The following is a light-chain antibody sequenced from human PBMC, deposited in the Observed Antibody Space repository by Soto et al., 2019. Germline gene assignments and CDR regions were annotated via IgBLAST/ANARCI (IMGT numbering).Light chain of an antibody. J-gene: IGLJ2*01. Sequence: QSVLTQPPSASGTPGQTVIISCSGTSSNIGSNSVNWYQQLPGTAPKLLIFSNNQRPSGVPDRFSGSRSGTLASLPITGLQSEDEADYYCAVWDDSLNGLVFGGGTKVTVL. CDR3: AVWDDSLNGLV. V-gene: IGLV1-44*01. CDR1: SSNIGSNS. CDR2: SNN.